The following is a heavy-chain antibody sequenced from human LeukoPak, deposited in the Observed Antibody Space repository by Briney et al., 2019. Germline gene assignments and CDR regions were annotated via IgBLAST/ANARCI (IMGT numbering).Heavy chain of an antibody. D-gene: IGHD4-23*01. CDR1: GLTASSY. Sequence: SGGSLRLSCAASGLTASSYMSWVRQAPGKGLEWVSVIYSGGSIYYADSVKGRFTISRDKSKNTLYLQMNSLRAEDTAVYYCARPPYGGVDYWGQGTLVTVSS. J-gene: IGHJ4*02. CDR3: ARPPYGGVDY. CDR2: IYSGGSI. V-gene: IGHV3-66*04.